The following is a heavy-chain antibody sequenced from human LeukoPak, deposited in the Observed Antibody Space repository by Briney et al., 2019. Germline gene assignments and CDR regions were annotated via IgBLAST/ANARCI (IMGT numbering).Heavy chain of an antibody. J-gene: IGHJ4*02. V-gene: IGHV2-5*02. D-gene: IGHD3-22*01. CDR2: IYWDDDR. Sequence: SGPTLVNPTQTLTLTCTFSGFSLNTRGVGVGWIRQPPGRALEWLALIYWDDDRRYSPSLKSRLTITKDTSRNQVVLTMTDMEPVDKATYFCAHRKNYYDSSVFDNWGQGTLVTVSS. CDR3: AHRKNYYDSSVFDN. CDR1: GFSLNTRGVG.